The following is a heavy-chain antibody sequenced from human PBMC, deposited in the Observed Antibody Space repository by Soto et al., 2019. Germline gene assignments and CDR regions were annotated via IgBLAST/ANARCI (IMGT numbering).Heavy chain of an antibody. J-gene: IGHJ4*02. D-gene: IGHD5-18*01. CDR2: LIAMLGTP. CDR3: ARGAMANFDY. Sequence: GASVKVSCKASGGTFGSHGIAWVRQAPGQELEWMGGLIAMLGTPTYARKVQGRATITADESLTSSYLELRSLRSEDTAVYFCARGAMANFDYWGQGTVVTVSS. V-gene: IGHV1-69*13. CDR1: GGTFGSHG.